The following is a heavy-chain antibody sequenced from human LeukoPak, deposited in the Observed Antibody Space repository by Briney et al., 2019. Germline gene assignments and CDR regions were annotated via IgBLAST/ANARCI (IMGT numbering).Heavy chain of an antibody. CDR2: MNPNSGNT. CDR3: ARVGITIFGVVIDY. D-gene: IGHD3-3*01. V-gene: IGHV1-8*01. Sequence: GASVKVSCKASGYTFTSYDINWVRQATGQGLEWMGWMNPNSGNTGYAQKFQGRVTMTRNTSISTAYMELSSLRSEDTAVYYCARVGITIFGVVIDYWGQGTLVTVSS. CDR1: GYTFTSYD. J-gene: IGHJ4*02.